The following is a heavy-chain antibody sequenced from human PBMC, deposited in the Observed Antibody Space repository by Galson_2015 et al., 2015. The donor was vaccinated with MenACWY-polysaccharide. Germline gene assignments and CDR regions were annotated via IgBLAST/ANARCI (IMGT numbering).Heavy chain of an antibody. CDR3: TRDRPIDY. J-gene: IGHJ4*02. V-gene: IGHV3-49*03. CDR2: IRCKASGETT. CDR1: GFTFGDCA. Sequence: SLRFSCAASGFTFGDCAMAWFRQAPGKGLEWVGFIRCKASGETTGYAASVKGRFTISRDDSKSTAYLQMNSLQTEDTGIYYCTRDRPIDYWGQGTLVTVSS.